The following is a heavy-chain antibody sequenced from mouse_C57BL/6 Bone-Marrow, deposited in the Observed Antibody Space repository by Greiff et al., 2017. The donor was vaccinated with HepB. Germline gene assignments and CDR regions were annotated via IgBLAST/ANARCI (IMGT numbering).Heavy chain of an antibody. CDR1: GFSFNTYA. CDR2: IGSKSNNYAT. V-gene: IGHV10-1*01. J-gene: IGHJ4*01. CDR3: VRHGGLRRGGAMDY. D-gene: IGHD2-4*01. Sequence: EVQLVESGGGLVQPKGSLKLSCAASGFSFNTYAMNWVRQAPGKGLEWVARIGSKSNNYATYYADSVKDRFTISRDDSESMLYLQMNNLKTEDTAMYYCVRHGGLRRGGAMDYWGQGTSVTVSS.